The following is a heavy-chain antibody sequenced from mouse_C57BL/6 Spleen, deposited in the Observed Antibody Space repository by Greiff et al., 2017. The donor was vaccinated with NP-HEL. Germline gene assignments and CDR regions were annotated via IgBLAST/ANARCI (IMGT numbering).Heavy chain of an antibody. Sequence: VHLVESGPGLVAPSQSLSITCTVSGFSLTSYGVHWVRQPPGKGLEWLVVIWSDGSTTYNSALKSRLSISKDNSKSQVFLKMNSLQTDDTAMYYCARQAVYGSSSYWYFDVWGTGTTVTVSS. CDR1: GFSLTSYG. V-gene: IGHV2-6-1*01. CDR2: IWSDGST. D-gene: IGHD1-1*01. J-gene: IGHJ1*03. CDR3: ARQAVYGSSSYWYFDV.